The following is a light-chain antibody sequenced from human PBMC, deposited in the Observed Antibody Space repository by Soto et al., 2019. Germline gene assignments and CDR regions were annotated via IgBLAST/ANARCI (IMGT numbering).Light chain of an antibody. CDR2: EVS. Sequence: QYALTQPASVSGSPGQSITISCTGTSSDVGGYNYVSWYQQHPGKAPKLMIYEVSNRPSGVSNRFTGSKTGNTASLTISGLQADDEADYYYSSYTSSSPYVFGAGTKVTVL. CDR1: SSDVGGYNY. CDR3: SSYTSSSPYV. V-gene: IGLV2-14*01. J-gene: IGLJ1*01.